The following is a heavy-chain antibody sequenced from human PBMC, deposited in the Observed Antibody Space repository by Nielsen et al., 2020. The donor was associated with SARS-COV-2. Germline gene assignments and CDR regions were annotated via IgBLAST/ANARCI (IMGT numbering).Heavy chain of an antibody. CDR1: GFTLSNYA. J-gene: IGHJ4*02. Sequence: GGSLRLSCSASGFTLSNYAVNWVRQAPGKGLEWVSYISTDSRNIYVAASVQGRFIISRDTAKNLVYLQMNSLRAEDTAVYYCAKDQAYDLLVDYWGQGTLVTVSS. CDR3: AKDQAYDLLVDY. D-gene: IGHD3-3*01. V-gene: IGHV3-21*04. CDR2: ISTDSRNI.